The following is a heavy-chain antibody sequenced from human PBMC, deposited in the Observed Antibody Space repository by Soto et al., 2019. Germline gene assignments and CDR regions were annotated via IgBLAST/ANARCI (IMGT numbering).Heavy chain of an antibody. J-gene: IGHJ4*02. D-gene: IGHD2-21*01. CDR2: ISSGGNTK. CDR3: AKESGGERYAAYFDL. CDR1: GFTLSNIG. Sequence: QVQLVESGGGVVQPGTSLRLACAASGFTLSNIGMQWVRQAPGKGLEWVAFISSGGNTKYYADSVKGRFTISRDNSKNTLFLQMNSLRTEDTAVYYCAKESGGERYAAYFDLWGQGTLVTVSA. V-gene: IGHV3-30*18.